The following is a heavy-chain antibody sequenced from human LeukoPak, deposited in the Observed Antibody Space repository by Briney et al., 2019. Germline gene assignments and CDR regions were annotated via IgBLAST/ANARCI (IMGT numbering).Heavy chain of an antibody. CDR3: ARSDTTTGEVDP. CDR1: GYTFTGYY. CDR2: INPNSGGT. V-gene: IGHV1-2*02. J-gene: IGHJ5*02. D-gene: IGHD7-27*01. Sequence: ASVKVSCKASGYTFTGYYMHWVRQAPGQGLEWMGWINPNSGGTNYAQKFQGRVTMTRDTSISTAYMELSRLRSDDTAVYYCARSDTTTGEVDPWGQGTLVTVSS.